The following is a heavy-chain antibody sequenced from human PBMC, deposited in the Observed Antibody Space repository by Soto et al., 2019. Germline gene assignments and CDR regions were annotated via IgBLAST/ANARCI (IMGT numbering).Heavy chain of an antibody. Sequence: EVQLVESGGGLVKPGGSLRLSCAVSGFTFRNAWMSWVRQAPGKGLEWVGRIKSKTDGGTTNYAVPVKDRFTISRDDSKNTLYLHMNSLKTEDTAVYYCTTGMTTVTSGFAYWGQGTLVTVSS. CDR1: GFTFRNAW. CDR3: TTGMTTVTSGFAY. D-gene: IGHD4-17*01. V-gene: IGHV3-15*01. CDR2: IKSKTDGGTT. J-gene: IGHJ4*02.